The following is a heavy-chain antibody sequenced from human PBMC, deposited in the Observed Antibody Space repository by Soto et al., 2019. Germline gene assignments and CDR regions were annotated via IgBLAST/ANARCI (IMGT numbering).Heavy chain of an antibody. CDR2: IYYSGST. Sequence: SETLPLTCTVSGGSISSGDYYWSWIRQPPGKGLEWIGYIYYSGSTYYNPSLKSRVTISVDTSKNQFSLKLSSVTAADTAVYYCASYYDSSGYYAYYFDYWGQGTLVTVSS. CDR3: ASYYDSSGYYAYYFDY. J-gene: IGHJ4*02. D-gene: IGHD3-22*01. V-gene: IGHV4-30-4*01. CDR1: GGSISSGDYY.